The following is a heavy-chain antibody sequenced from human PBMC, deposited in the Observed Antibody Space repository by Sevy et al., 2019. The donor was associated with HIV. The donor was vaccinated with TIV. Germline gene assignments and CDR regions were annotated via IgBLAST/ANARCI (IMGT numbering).Heavy chain of an antibody. V-gene: IGHV3-9*01. Sequence: GGSLRLSCAASGFTFDDYAMHWVRQAPGKGLEWVSGISWNSGSIGYADSVKGRFTISRDNAKNSLYLQMNSLRAEDTALYYCASRIAAAGTWGQRTLVTVSS. CDR3: ASRIAAAGT. D-gene: IGHD6-13*01. J-gene: IGHJ5*02. CDR2: ISWNSGSI. CDR1: GFTFDDYA.